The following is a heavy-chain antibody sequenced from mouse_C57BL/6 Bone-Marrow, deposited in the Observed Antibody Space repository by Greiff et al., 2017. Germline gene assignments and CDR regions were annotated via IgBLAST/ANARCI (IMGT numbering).Heavy chain of an antibody. Sequence: EVNLVESGGDLVKPGGSLKLSCAASGFTFSSYGMSWVRQTPDKRLEWVATISSGGSYTYYPDSVKGRFTISRDNATNTLYLQMSSLKSEDTAMYYCARLDYWGQGTTLTVSS. J-gene: IGHJ2*01. V-gene: IGHV5-6*01. CDR3: ARLDY. CDR2: ISSGGSYT. CDR1: GFTFSSYG.